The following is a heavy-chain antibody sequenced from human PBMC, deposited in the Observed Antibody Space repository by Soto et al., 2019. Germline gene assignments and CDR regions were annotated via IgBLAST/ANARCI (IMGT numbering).Heavy chain of an antibody. CDR3: AVPPYSSSSWYGYFQH. V-gene: IGHV3-30*03. CDR1: GFTFSSCG. CDR2: ISYDGSNK. J-gene: IGHJ1*01. D-gene: IGHD6-13*01. Sequence: QVQLVESGGGVVQPGRSLRLSCAASGFTFSSCGMHWVRQAPGKGLEWVAVISYDGSNKYYADSVKGRFTISRDNSKNTLYLQMNSLRAEDTAVYYCAVPPYSSSSWYGYFQHWGQGTLVTVSS.